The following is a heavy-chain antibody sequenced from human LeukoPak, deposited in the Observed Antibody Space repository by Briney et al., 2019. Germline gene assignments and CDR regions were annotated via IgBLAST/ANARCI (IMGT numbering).Heavy chain of an antibody. CDR3: ARRNDFGI. V-gene: IGHV4-59*01. CDR1: GGSINGYY. CDR2: IYYSGAT. Sequence: SETLSLTCTVSGGSINGYYWNWIRQPPGKGLEWIAYIYYSGATDYNPSLKSRVTTSVDASKNQFSLKLSSVTAADTAVYYCARRNDFGIWGQGTMVTVSS. J-gene: IGHJ3*02. D-gene: IGHD1-1*01.